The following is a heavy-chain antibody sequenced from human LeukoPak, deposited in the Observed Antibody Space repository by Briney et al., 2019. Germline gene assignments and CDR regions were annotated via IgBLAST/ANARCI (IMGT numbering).Heavy chain of an antibody. CDR2: FDPEDGKP. CDR3: ATAAILTNYYHYGMDV. J-gene: IGHJ6*04. Sequence: ASVKVSFTVSGYTLTELSMHWVRQAPGKGLEWMGGFDPEDGKPIYAQKFQGRVTMTEDTSTDTAYMELSSLRSEDTAVYYCATAAILTNYYHYGMDVWGKGTTVTVSS. D-gene: IGHD3-9*01. V-gene: IGHV1-24*01. CDR1: GYTLTELS.